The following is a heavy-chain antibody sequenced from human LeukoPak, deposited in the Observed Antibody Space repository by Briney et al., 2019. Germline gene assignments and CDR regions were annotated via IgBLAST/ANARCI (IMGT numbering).Heavy chain of an antibody. V-gene: IGHV1-69*06. CDR2: IIPIVGTA. Sequence: GASVKVSCKASGGTFSTYAISWVRQAPGQGLEWMGGIIPIVGTANYAQKFQGRVTITADKSTSTAYMELSSLRSEDTAVYYCARGSYYYYYMDVWGKGTTVTVSS. J-gene: IGHJ6*03. CDR1: GGTFSTYA. CDR3: ARGSYYYYYMDV.